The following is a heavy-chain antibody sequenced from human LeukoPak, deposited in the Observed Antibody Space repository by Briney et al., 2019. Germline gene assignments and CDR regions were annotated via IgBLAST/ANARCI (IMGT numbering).Heavy chain of an antibody. V-gene: IGHV4-59*08. CDR2: IDYSGST. CDR1: GGSFSSYY. Sequence: SETLSLTCTVSGGSFSSYYWSWIRQPPGKGLEWIGYIDYSGSTNYNPSLKSRVTISVLTSKNQFSLKLSSVTAADTAVYYCATLGQARGYSYGPVDYWGQGSLVTVSS. J-gene: IGHJ4*02. D-gene: IGHD5-18*01. CDR3: ATLGQARGYSYGPVDY.